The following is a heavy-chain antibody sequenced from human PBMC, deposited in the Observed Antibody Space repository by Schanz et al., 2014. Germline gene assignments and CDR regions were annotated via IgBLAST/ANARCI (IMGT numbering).Heavy chain of an antibody. J-gene: IGHJ3*02. CDR1: GYIFGSHG. Sequence: QLMQSGSEVRKPGASVKVSCKASGYIFGSHGMTWVRQAPGQGPELMGWINAHTGNTQYAQKFQGRVNMTRDTVTTTVHLELTRLRTDDTAIYYCARVHIATDHYNSPGAFDIWGQGTRXTVSS. V-gene: IGHV1-18*01. D-gene: IGHD1-20*01. CDR3: ARVHIATDHYNSPGAFDI. CDR2: INAHTGNT.